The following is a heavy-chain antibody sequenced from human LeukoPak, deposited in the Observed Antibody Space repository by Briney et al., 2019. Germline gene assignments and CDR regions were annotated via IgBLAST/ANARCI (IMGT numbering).Heavy chain of an antibody. Sequence: SETLSLTCTVSGGSISSSSYYWGWIRQPPGKGLEWIGSIYYSGSTYYNPSLKSRVTISVDTSKNQFSLKLSSVTAAGTAVYYCARDKGFIYFDYWGQGTLVTVSS. V-gene: IGHV4-39*07. CDR3: ARDKGFIYFDY. D-gene: IGHD3-10*01. CDR1: GGSISSSSYY. CDR2: IYYSGST. J-gene: IGHJ4*02.